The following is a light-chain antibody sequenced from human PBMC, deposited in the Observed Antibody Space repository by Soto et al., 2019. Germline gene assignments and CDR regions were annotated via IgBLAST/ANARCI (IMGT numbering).Light chain of an antibody. CDR3: QTWGTGIHVV. CDR1: SGDSSYA. CDR2: LNSDGSH. J-gene: IGLJ2*01. Sequence: QSVLTQSPSASASLGASVKLTCSPSSGDSSYAIAWHQQQPEKGPRYLMKLNSDGSHSKGDGIPDRFSGSSSGAERYLTISSLQSEDEADYYCQTWGTGIHVVFGGGTKLTVL. V-gene: IGLV4-69*01.